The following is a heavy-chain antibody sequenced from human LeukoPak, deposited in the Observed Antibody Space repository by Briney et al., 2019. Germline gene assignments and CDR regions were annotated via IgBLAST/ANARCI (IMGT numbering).Heavy chain of an antibody. Sequence: ASVKVSCKASGYTFTSYYMHWVRQAPGQGLEWMGIINPSGGSTTYAQEFQGRVTMTRDTSTSTVNMELSSLRSEDTAVYYCARDFEPRSFYYYGMDVWGQGTTVTVSS. CDR3: ARDFEPRSFYYYGMDV. J-gene: IGHJ6*02. CDR1: GYTFTSYY. CDR2: INPSGGST. D-gene: IGHD3-16*02. V-gene: IGHV1-46*01.